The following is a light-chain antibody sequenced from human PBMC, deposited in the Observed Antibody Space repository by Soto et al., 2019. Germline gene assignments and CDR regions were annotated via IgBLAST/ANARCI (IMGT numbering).Light chain of an antibody. CDR3: QHFVNSLTWT. J-gene: IGKJ1*01. V-gene: IGKV3-20*01. CDR2: GAS. CDR1: QIVTSSV. Sequence: EVVLTQSPCTLSLSPLERATLSFMTIQIVTSSVLSCFQHKPGQPPRLLLYGASRRATGTPDRFSGSGSGTDFTLTISRLEPEDFAVYYCQHFVNSLTWTFGQGTKVDNK.